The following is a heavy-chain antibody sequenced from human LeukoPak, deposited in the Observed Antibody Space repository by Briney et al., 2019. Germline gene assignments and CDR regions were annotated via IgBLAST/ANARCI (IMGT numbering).Heavy chain of an antibody. Sequence: PGGSLRLSCAASGFTFNTFDMTWVRQAPGKGLEWVSYISSGSSSRYYADSVKGRFTISRDNSKNTLYLQMNSLRAEDTAVYYCAKLQYCSSTSCYNDYWGQGTLVTVSS. J-gene: IGHJ4*02. CDR3: AKLQYCSSTSCYNDY. CDR1: GFTFNTFD. V-gene: IGHV3-48*01. D-gene: IGHD2-2*02. CDR2: ISSGSSSR.